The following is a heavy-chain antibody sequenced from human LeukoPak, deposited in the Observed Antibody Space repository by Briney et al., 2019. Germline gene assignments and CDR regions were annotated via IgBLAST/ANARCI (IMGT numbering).Heavy chain of an antibody. CDR2: ISYDGSNK. CDR3: AKPLDYCSSTSCSYWFDP. D-gene: IGHD2-2*01. V-gene: IGHV3-30*18. Sequence: GGSLRLSCAASGFTFSSYAMHWVRQAPGKGLEWVAVISYDGSNKYYADSVKGRFTISRDNSKNTLYLQMNSLRAEDTAVYYCAKPLDYCSSTSCSYWFDPWGQGTLVTVSS. J-gene: IGHJ5*02. CDR1: GFTFSSYA.